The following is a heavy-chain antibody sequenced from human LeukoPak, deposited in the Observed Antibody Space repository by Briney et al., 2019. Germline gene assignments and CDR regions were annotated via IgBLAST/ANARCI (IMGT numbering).Heavy chain of an antibody. CDR3: ARDLPRRNNWYSDAFDI. Sequence: ASVKVSCKASGYAFTGYYIHWVRQAPGQGLEWMGWINPNSGGANYAPKFQGGVTMTSDTSPNTVYIEVRGLRSDDTAVYYCARDLPRRNNWYSDAFDIWGQGTMVTVSS. J-gene: IGHJ3*02. CDR1: GYAFTGYY. V-gene: IGHV1-2*02. CDR2: INPNSGGA. D-gene: IGHD6-13*01.